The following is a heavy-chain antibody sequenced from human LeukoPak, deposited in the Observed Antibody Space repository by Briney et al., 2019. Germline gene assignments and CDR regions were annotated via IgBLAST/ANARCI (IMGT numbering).Heavy chain of an antibody. CDR1: GYTFTGYY. J-gene: IGHJ4*02. CDR3: ARESYYYGSGDDY. D-gene: IGHD3-10*01. Sequence: WASVKVSCKASGYTFTGYYMHWVRQAPGQGLEWMGGINPNSGGTNNAQKFQGRVTMTRDTSISTAYMELSRLRSDDTAVYYCARESYYYGSGDDYWGQGTLVTVSS. V-gene: IGHV1-2*02. CDR2: INPNSGGT.